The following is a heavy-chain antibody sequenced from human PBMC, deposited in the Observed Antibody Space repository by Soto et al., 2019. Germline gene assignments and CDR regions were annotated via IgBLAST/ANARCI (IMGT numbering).Heavy chain of an antibody. J-gene: IGHJ3*02. CDR2: ISSSSSYI. CDR1: GFTFSSYS. CDR3: AKGRITMTGDAFDI. Sequence: GGSLRLSCAASGFTFSSYSMNWVRQAPGKGLEWVSSISSSSSYIYYADSVKGRFTISRDNAKNSLYLQMNSLRAEDTAVYYCAKGRITMTGDAFDIWGQGTMVTVSS. D-gene: IGHD3-22*01. V-gene: IGHV3-21*01.